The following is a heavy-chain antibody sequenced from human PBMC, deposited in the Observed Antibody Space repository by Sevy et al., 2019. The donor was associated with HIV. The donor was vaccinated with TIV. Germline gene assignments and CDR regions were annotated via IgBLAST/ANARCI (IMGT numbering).Heavy chain of an antibody. CDR2: IYHSGST. J-gene: IGHJ3*02. CDR1: GYSISSGYY. CDR3: ARILGIAAAGISAFDI. Sequence: SETLSLTCAVSGYSISSGYYWGWIRQPPGKGLEWIGSIYHSGSTYYNPSLKSRVTISVDTSKNQFSLKLSSVTAADTAVYYCARILGIAAAGISAFDIWGQGTMVTVSS. D-gene: IGHD6-13*01. V-gene: IGHV4-38-2*01.